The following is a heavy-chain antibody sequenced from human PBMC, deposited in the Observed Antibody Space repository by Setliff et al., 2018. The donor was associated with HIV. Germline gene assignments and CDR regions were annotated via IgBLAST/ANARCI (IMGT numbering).Heavy chain of an antibody. CDR2: ISYDGSRI. Sequence: PGGSLRLSCAASGFTFSSYSMNWVRQAPGKGLEWVSVISYDGSRISYADSVKGRFTISRDDSKNTLFLQLNTLRPEDTAVHYCAKDSAAGNYYYYYYMDVWGKGTTVTVSS. V-gene: IGHV3-30*05. CDR1: GFTFSSYS. D-gene: IGHD6-13*01. J-gene: IGHJ6*03. CDR3: AKDSAAGNYYYYYYMDV.